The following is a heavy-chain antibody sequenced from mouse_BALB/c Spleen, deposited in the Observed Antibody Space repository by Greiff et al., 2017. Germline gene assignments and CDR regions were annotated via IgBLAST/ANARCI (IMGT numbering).Heavy chain of an antibody. J-gene: IGHJ1*01. CDR3: VRSYYGYDEWYFDV. D-gene: IGHD2-9*01. Sequence: QVQLQQSGPGLVAPSQSLSITCTVSGFSLTSYDISWIRQPPGKGLEWLGVIWTGGGTNYNSAFMSRLSISKDNSKSQVFLKMNSLQTDDTAIYYCVRSYYGYDEWYFDVWGAGTTVTVSS. CDR2: IWTGGGT. CDR1: GFSLTSYD. V-gene: IGHV2-9-2*01.